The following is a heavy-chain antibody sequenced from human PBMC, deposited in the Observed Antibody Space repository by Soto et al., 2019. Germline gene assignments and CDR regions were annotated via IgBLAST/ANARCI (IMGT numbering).Heavy chain of an antibody. CDR2: IIPIFGTA. Sequence: SVKVSCKASGGTFSSYAISWVRQAPGQGLEWMGGIIPIFGTANYAQKFQGRVTITADESTSTAYMELSSLRSEDTAVYYCARERNIVGATIGAFDIWGQGTMVTVSS. V-gene: IGHV1-69*13. J-gene: IGHJ3*02. D-gene: IGHD1-26*01. CDR3: ARERNIVGATIGAFDI. CDR1: GGTFSSYA.